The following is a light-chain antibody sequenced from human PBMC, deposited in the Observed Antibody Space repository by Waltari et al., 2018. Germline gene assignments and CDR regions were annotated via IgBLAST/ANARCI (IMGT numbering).Light chain of an antibody. Sequence: QSALTQPASVSGSPRQSITISCTGTNSDIGGLSYFSWYQHHSVKAPKPMIFGVSDRPSGLSNRFSDSKSSNTASLTSSGLQAAEEADYYCSSFTSSGTWVFGGGTRVTVL. CDR2: GVS. CDR1: NSDIGGLSY. CDR3: SSFTSSGTWV. J-gene: IGLJ3*02. V-gene: IGLV2-14*03.